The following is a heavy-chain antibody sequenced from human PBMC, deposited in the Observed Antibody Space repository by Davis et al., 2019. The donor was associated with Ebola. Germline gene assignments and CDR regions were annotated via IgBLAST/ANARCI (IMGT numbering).Heavy chain of an antibody. J-gene: IGHJ4*02. D-gene: IGHD5-24*01. CDR1: GGSISSYY. V-gene: IGHV4-59*08. CDR2: IYYSGST. Sequence: SETLSLTCTVSGGSISSYYWSWIRQPPGKGLEWIGYIYYSGSTNYNPSLKSRVTISVDTSKNQFSLKLSSVTAADTAVYYCARQGRDGYNLWYFDYWGQGTLVTVSS. CDR3: ARQGRDGYNLWYFDY.